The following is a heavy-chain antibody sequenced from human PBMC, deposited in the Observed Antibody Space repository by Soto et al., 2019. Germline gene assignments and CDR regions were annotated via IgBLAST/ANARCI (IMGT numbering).Heavy chain of an antibody. D-gene: IGHD2-2*01. Sequence: QVQLVESGGALVKPGGSLTLSCAASGFTFSDYYMTWVRQAPGKGLEWVSYISGDGAAIYADAVQGRFTISRDNAKHSLYLQMSSLITDDPAMYYCARWSAAMDYWGQGILVTVSS. CDR1: GFTFSDYY. V-gene: IGHV3-11*05. CDR2: ISGDGAA. CDR3: ARWSAAMDY. J-gene: IGHJ4*02.